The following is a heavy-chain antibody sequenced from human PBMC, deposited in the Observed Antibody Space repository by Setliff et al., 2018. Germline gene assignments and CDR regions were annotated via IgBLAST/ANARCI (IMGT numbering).Heavy chain of an antibody. CDR2: ISGYNGYT. D-gene: IGHD6-19*01. CDR1: GYTFAKYG. V-gene: IGHV1-18*01. CDR3: ARTPPNRGLSNGWYVDY. Sequence: ASVNVSCKAFGYTFAKYGTSWVRQAPGQGLEWMGWISGYNGYTVYAQKLQGRVTLTTDTSTGTAYMEVRSLRSDDTAVYYCARTPPNRGLSNGWYVDYWGQGALVTVSS. J-gene: IGHJ4*02.